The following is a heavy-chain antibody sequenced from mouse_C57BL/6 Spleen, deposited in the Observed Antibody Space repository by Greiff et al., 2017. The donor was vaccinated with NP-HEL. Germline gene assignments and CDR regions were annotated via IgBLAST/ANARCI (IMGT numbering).Heavy chain of an antibody. CDR3: ARRYDYDEGAWFAY. CDR2: LLPGSGST. J-gene: IGHJ3*01. V-gene: IGHV1-9*01. D-gene: IGHD2-4*01. Sequence: VQLQQSGAELMKPGASVKLSCKATGYTFTGYWIEWVKQRPGHGLEWIGELLPGSGSTNYHEKFKGKATFTADTSSNTAYMQLSSLTTEDSAIYYCARRYDYDEGAWFAYWGQGTLVTVSA. CDR1: GYTFTGYW.